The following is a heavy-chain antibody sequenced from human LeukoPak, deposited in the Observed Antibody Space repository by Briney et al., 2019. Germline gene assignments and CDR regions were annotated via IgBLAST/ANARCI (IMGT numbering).Heavy chain of an antibody. CDR2: ISSSSSSI. CDR1: GFTFSSYS. D-gene: IGHD6-19*01. J-gene: IGHJ5*02. Sequence: GGSLRLSCAASGFTFSSYSMDWVRQAPGKGLEWVSSISSSSSSISYADSVKGRFTISRDNAKNTLYLQMNSLRAEDTAVYYCAREFVYGTYSSGWYWWFDPWGQGTLVTVSS. V-gene: IGHV3-21*04. CDR3: AREFVYGTYSSGWYWWFDP.